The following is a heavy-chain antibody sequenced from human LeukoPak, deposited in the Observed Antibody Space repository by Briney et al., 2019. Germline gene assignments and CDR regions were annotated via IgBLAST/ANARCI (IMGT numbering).Heavy chain of an antibody. CDR1: GGSISSYH. Sequence: SETLSLTCTVSGGSISSYHWSWFRQAPGKGLEWIGYMYNSGSTNFNPSLKSRVTISVDTSKNQFSLKLSSVTAADTAVYYCARYDSSGYSDYWGQGTLVTVSS. CDR2: MYNSGST. D-gene: IGHD3-22*01. CDR3: ARYDSSGYSDY. V-gene: IGHV4-59*12. J-gene: IGHJ4*02.